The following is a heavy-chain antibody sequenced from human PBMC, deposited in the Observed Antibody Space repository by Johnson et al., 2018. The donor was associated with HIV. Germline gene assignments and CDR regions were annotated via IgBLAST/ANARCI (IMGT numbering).Heavy chain of an antibody. CDR2: ISWNGGST. CDR3: ARDRGGPVRDDAFDI. D-gene: IGHD3-10*01. CDR1: GFTFDDYA. V-gene: IGHV3-9*01. Sequence: VQLVESGGGLVQPGRSLRLSCAASGFTFDDYAMHWVRQVPGKGLEWVSGISWNGGSTGYADSVKGRFTISRDNAKNSLYLQMNSLRAEDTAVYYCARDRGGPVRDDAFDIWGQGTMVTVSS. J-gene: IGHJ3*02.